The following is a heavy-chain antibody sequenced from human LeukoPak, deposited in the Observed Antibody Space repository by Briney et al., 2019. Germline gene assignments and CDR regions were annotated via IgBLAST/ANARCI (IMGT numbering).Heavy chain of an antibody. Sequence: SETLSLTCAVYGGSFSGYYWSWIRQPPGKGLEWIGEINHSGSTNYNPPLKSRVTMSVDTSKNQFSLKLSSVTAADTAVYYCARGLDSSGWTYDYWGQGTLVTVSS. CDR3: ARGLDSSGWTYDY. CDR1: GGSFSGYY. J-gene: IGHJ4*02. CDR2: INHSGST. D-gene: IGHD6-19*01. V-gene: IGHV4-34*01.